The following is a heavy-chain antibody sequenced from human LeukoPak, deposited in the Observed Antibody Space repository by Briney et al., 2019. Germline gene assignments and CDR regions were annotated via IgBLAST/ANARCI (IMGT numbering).Heavy chain of an antibody. D-gene: IGHD6-13*01. CDR2: IYASGST. V-gene: IGHV4-4*07. CDR1: GGSTSNYY. J-gene: IGHJ4*02. Sequence: SETLSLTCTVSGGSTSNYYWSWIRQPAGMGLEWIGRIYASGSTNYNPSLKSRVTMSVDTSNNQFSLNLSSVTAADTAVYYCARDSLAAAGAFDYWGQGTLVTVSS. CDR3: ARDSLAAAGAFDY.